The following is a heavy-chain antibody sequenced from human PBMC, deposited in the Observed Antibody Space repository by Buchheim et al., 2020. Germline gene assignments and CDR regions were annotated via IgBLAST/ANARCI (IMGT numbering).Heavy chain of an antibody. V-gene: IGHV1-46*01. Sequence: QVQLVQSGAEVKKSGASVKVSCKASGYTLTSYYMHWVRQAPGQGLEWMGLINPSSGVTVYAQRFQGRVTMTRDTSTSTVYMDLTSLRSEDTAVYYCARTVVGATTFDYWGQGTL. CDR1: GYTLTSYY. D-gene: IGHD1-26*01. J-gene: IGHJ4*02. CDR3: ARTVVGATTFDY. CDR2: INPSSGVT.